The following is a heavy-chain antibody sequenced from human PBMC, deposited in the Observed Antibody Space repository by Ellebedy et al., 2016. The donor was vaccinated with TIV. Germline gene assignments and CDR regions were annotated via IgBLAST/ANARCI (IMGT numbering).Heavy chain of an antibody. CDR1: GFTFSSYA. Sequence: PGGSLRFSCAASGFTFSSYAMSWVRQAPGKGLEWVSTISGSGGSTRYADSVKGRFTISRDNAKNTLYLQMNSLRAEDTAVYFCARDGIVGGTTEYYFDYWGQGTLVTVSS. CDR2: ISGSGGST. CDR3: ARDGIVGGTTEYYFDY. J-gene: IGHJ4*02. V-gene: IGHV3-23*01. D-gene: IGHD1-26*01.